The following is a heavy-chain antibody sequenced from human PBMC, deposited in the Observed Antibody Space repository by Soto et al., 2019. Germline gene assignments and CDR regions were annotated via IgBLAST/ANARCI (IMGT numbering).Heavy chain of an antibody. Sequence: EVQLVESGGGLVKPGGSLRLSCAASGFTFSSYSMNWVRQAPGKGLEWVSSISSSSSYIYYADSVKGRFTISRDNAKNSLYLQVNSLRAEDTAVYYCASFGGDSSPGPWGQGTLVTVSS. CDR1: GFTFSSYS. CDR3: ASFGGDSSPGP. J-gene: IGHJ5*02. CDR2: ISSSSSYI. V-gene: IGHV3-21*01. D-gene: IGHD6-13*01.